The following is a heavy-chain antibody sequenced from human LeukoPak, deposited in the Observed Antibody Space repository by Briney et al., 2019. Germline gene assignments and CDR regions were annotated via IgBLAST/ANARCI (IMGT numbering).Heavy chain of an antibody. J-gene: IGHJ4*02. CDR1: GFTFSSYA. CDR3: AREGVGPFGFDY. Sequence: GRSLRLSCAASGFTFSSYAMHWVRQAPGKGLEWVAVISYDGSNKYYADSVKGRFTISRDNSKNTLYLQMNSLRVEDTAVYYCAREGVGPFGFDYWGQGTLVTVSS. D-gene: IGHD3-10*01. CDR2: ISYDGSNK. V-gene: IGHV3-30-3*01.